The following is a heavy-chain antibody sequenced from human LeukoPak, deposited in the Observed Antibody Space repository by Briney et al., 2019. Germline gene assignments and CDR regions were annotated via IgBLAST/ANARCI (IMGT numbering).Heavy chain of an antibody. CDR2: IQFDGSNE. D-gene: IGHD2-8*01. J-gene: IGHJ6*03. Sequence: RAGGSLSPSCAAPGFTFSSYGMPWARQAPGKGLGWVAYIQFDGSNEQFADSVKGRFSISRDSSKNTLYLQVNSLRAEDTAVYYCAKDRCSNGIGCYYYYMDVWGKGTTVTISS. CDR1: GFTFSSYG. V-gene: IGHV3-30*02. CDR3: AKDRCSNGIGCYYYYMDV.